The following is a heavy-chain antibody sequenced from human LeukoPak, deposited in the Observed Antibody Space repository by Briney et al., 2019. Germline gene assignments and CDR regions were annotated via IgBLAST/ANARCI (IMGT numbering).Heavy chain of an antibody. V-gene: IGHV4-39*07. CDR2: IYYSGST. CDR1: GGSISSSTYY. CDR3: ARFIRSGSYLYYFDY. J-gene: IGHJ4*02. D-gene: IGHD3-10*01. Sequence: SETLSLTCTVSGGSISSSTYYWGWIRQPSGKGLEWIGGIYYSGSTYYNPSLKSRVTISVDTSKNQFSLKLSSVTAADTAVYYCARFIRSGSYLYYFDYWGQGTLVTVSS.